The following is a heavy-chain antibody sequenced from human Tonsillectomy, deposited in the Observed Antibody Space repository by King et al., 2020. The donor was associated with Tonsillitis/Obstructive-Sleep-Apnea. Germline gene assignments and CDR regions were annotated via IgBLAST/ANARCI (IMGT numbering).Heavy chain of an antibody. D-gene: IGHD5-18*01. Sequence: QLVQSGAEVKKPGSSVKVSCKASGGTFSSYAISWVRQAPGQGLEWMGGIIPILGIANYAQKFQGRVTITADKSTSTAYMELSSLRSEDTAVYYCARAGIQLWIGARAFDIWGQGTMVTVSS. CDR2: IIPILGIA. CDR1: GGTFSSYA. J-gene: IGHJ3*02. V-gene: IGHV1-69*10. CDR3: ARAGIQLWIGARAFDI.